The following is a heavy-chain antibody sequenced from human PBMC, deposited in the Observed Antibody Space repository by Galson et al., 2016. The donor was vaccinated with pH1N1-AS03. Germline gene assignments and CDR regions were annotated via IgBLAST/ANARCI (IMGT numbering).Heavy chain of an antibody. Sequence: SVKVSCKASGYTFSNFGMSWVRQAPGQGLEWMGWISPQNGNTQYAQRIEGRVTMTTDTSTSTAYMELWSLTYDDTAVYYCARAAPFDPWGQGTLVIVSS. CDR2: ISPQNGNT. D-gene: IGHD2-15*01. V-gene: IGHV1-18*04. J-gene: IGHJ5*02. CDR1: GYTFSNFG. CDR3: ARAAPFDP.